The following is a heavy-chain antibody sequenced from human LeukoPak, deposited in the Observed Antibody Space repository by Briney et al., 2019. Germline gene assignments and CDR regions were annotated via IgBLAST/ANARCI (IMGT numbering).Heavy chain of an antibody. CDR3: ARRYYYGSGGLHYYFDY. CDR2: IYPGDSDT. V-gene: IGHV5-51*01. D-gene: IGHD3-10*01. J-gene: IGHJ4*02. CDR1: GYSFTSYW. Sequence: GESLQISCKGSGYSFTSYWIGWVRQMPGKGLEWMGIIYPGDSDTRYSPSFQGQVTISADKSISTAYLQWSSLKASDTAMYYCARRYYYGSGGLHYYFDYWGQGTLVTVSS.